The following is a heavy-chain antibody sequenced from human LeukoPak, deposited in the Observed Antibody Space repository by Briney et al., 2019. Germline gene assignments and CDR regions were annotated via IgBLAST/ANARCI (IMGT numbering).Heavy chain of an antibody. J-gene: IGHJ1*01. Sequence: GGSLRLSCAASGFTFSSYAMHWVRQAPGKGPEYVAAISGNGDKTHYGSSVQGRFTVSRNNSKNTLYLQMGSLRTEDMAVYYCARAPPLERIGWYGEDEFRGQGTLVTVSS. CDR2: ISGNGDKT. V-gene: IGHV3-64*01. D-gene: IGHD6-19*01. CDR1: GFTFSSYA. CDR3: ARAPPLERIGWYGEDEF.